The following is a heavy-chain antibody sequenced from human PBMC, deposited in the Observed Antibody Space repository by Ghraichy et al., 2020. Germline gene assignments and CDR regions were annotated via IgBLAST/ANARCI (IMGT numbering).Heavy chain of an antibody. CDR1: GFTFSSYA. CDR2: ISGSGGDT. J-gene: IGHJ4*02. V-gene: IGHV3-23*01. CDR3: ARRNYYFEY. Sequence: LTCAASGFTFSSYAMTWVRQAPGKGLEWDSAISGSGGDTFYADSVKGRFTISRDNSKNTLYLQMNSLRAEDTAVYYCARRNYYFEYWGQGTLVTVSS.